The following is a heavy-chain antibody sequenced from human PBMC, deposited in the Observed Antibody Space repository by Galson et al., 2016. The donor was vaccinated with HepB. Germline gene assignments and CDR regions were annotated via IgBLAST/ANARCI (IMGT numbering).Heavy chain of an antibody. CDR2: ISGYSGNI. Sequence: SVKVSCKASGYTFSDYGISWVRQAPGQGLEWVGWISGYSGNIEYAQKFQGRVTLTTSTSTANTELRSLRSYDTAVYYCAKDVLFDYVWGKGRRGYGYGLVVWGQGTTVTVSS. D-gene: IGHD3-16*01. J-gene: IGHJ6*02. CDR3: AKDVLFDYVWGKGRRGYGYGLVV. CDR1: GYTFSDYG. V-gene: IGHV1-18*01.